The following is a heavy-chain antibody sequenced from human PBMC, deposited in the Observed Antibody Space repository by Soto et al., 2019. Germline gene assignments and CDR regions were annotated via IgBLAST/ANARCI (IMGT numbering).Heavy chain of an antibody. D-gene: IGHD3-22*01. CDR3: AREDRNYYDSSAYYH. J-gene: IGHJ5*02. V-gene: IGHV4-31*03. CDR1: GGSISSGAYY. Sequence: NPSETLSLTCTVSGGSISSGAYYWSWIRQHPGKGLEWIGYIHYSGSTSYNPSLKSRVTISIDTSKNQFSLKLSSVTAADTAVYYCAREDRNYYDSSAYYHWGQGTLVTVS. CDR2: IHYSGST.